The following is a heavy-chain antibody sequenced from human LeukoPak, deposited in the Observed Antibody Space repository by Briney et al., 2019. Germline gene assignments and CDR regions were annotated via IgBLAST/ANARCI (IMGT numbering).Heavy chain of an antibody. J-gene: IGHJ4*02. CDR3: ARGTASSGYYLDY. CDR1: GFTFSSYS. D-gene: IGHD3-22*01. Sequence: GGSLRLSCAASGFTFSSYSMNWVRQAPGKGLEWVSSISSSSNYIYYADSVKGRFTISRDNAKNSLYLQMNSLRAEDTAVYYCARGTASSGYYLDYWGQGTLVTVSS. V-gene: IGHV3-21*01. CDR2: ISSSSNYI.